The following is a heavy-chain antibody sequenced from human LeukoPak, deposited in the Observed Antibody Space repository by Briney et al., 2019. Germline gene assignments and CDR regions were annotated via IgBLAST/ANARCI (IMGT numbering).Heavy chain of an antibody. CDR2: INSDGSST. CDR1: GFTFSSYW. Sequence: GGSLRLSCAASGFTFSSYWMHWVRQAPGKGLVWVSRINSDGSSTNYADSVKGRFTISRDNAKNTLYLQMNSLRVEDTAVYYCASLPTPGADSIYCGGDCYLYWGQGTLVTVSS. V-gene: IGHV3-74*01. CDR3: ASLPTPGADSIYCGGDCYLY. J-gene: IGHJ4*02. D-gene: IGHD2-21*02.